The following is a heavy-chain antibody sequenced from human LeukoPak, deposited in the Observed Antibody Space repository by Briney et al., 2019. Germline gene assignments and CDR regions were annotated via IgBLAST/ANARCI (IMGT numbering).Heavy chain of an antibody. V-gene: IGHV4-59*12. CDR2: IYYSGST. CDR1: GGSISSYY. J-gene: IGHJ4*02. Sequence: PSETLSLTCTISGGSISSYYWSWIRQPPGKGLEWIGYIYYSGSTNYNPSLKSRVTISVDTSKNQFSLKLSSVTAADTAVYYCARAFIAAAGSFDYWGQGTLVTVSS. CDR3: ARAFIAAAGSFDY. D-gene: IGHD6-13*01.